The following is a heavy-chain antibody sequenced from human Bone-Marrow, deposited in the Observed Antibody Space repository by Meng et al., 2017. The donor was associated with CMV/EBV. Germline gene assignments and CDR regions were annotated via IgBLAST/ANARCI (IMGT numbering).Heavy chain of an antibody. CDR1: GYTFTSYA. V-gene: IGHV1-3*02. CDR3: AREGRYCSSTSCYTAWDYYYYYGMDV. Sequence: ASVKVSCKASGYTFTSYAMHWVRQAPGQRLEWMGWSNAGNGNTKYSQEFQGRVTITRDTSASTAYMELSSLRSEDTAVYYCAREGRYCSSTSCYTAWDYYYYYGMDVWGQGTTVTVSS. D-gene: IGHD2-2*02. CDR2: SNAGNGNT. J-gene: IGHJ6*02.